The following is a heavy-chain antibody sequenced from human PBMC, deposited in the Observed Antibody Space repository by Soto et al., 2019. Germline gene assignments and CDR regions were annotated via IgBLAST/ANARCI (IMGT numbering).Heavy chain of an antibody. Sequence: SQTLSLTCAISGGSVSSNSAAWNWIRQSPSRGLEWLGRTYYRSKWYNDYAVSVKSRITINPDTSKNQFSLQLNSVTPEDTAVYYCAREPIAARNYYYYGMDVWGQGTTVTVS. D-gene: IGHD6-6*01. CDR1: GGSVSSNSAA. V-gene: IGHV6-1*01. J-gene: IGHJ6*02. CDR3: AREPIAARNYYYYGMDV. CDR2: TYYRSKWYN.